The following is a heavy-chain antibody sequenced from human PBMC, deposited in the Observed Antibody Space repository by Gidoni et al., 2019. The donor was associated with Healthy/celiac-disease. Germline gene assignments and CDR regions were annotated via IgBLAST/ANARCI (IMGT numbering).Heavy chain of an antibody. CDR2: INHSGST. J-gene: IGHJ1*01. Sequence: IGEINHSGSTNYNPSLKSRVTISVDTSKNQCSLKLSSVTAADTAVYYCARGGRRDIVVVPAAREYFQHWGQGTLVTVSS. CDR3: ARGGRRDIVVVPAAREYFQH. V-gene: IGHV4-34*01. D-gene: IGHD2-2*01.